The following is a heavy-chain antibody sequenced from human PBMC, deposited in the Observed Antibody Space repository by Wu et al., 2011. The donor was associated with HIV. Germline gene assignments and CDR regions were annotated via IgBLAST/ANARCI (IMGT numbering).Heavy chain of an antibody. CDR2: IIPIFNTA. Sequence: QVQLVQSGAEVKKPGSSVKVFCKASGGTFSGYAISWVRQAPGQGLEWMGGIIPIFNTANYAQKFQGRVTIITDESTSTAYMELSSLRSEDTAVYYCARDSVAGEYYGMDVWGQGTTVTVSS. D-gene: IGHD6-19*01. V-gene: IGHV1-69*01. J-gene: IGHJ6*02. CDR3: ARDSVAGEYYGMDV. CDR1: GGTFSGYA.